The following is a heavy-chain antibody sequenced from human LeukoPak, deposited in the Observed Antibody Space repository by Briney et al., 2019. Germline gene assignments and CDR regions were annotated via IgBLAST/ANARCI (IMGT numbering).Heavy chain of an antibody. V-gene: IGHV4-34*01. CDR2: INHSGST. J-gene: IGHJ6*03. CDR3: ARGVLRYFDWSYYYYMDV. CDR1: GGSFSGYY. Sequence: SETLSLTCAVYGGSFSGYYWSWIRQPPGKGLEWIGEINHSGSTNYNPSLKSRVTISVDTSKNQFSLKLSSVTAADTAVYYCARGVLRYFDWSYYYYMDVWGKGSTVTVSS. D-gene: IGHD3-9*01.